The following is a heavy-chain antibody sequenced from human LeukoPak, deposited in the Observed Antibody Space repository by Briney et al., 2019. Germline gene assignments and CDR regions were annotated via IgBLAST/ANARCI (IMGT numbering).Heavy chain of an antibody. J-gene: IGHJ4*02. CDR2: ISRSSSDT. V-gene: IGHV3-11*06. CDR1: GFTLSDHY. Sequence: GGSLRDSCAASGFTLSDHYMSWIRQAPGKGLEWVSYISRSSSDTNYADSVKGRFTISRDNAKNSLYLQMNSLRVEDTAVYYCARDKDPATYYYARSGVYPRDYWGQGTLVTVSS. CDR3: ARDKDPATYYYARSGVYPRDY. D-gene: IGHD3-22*01.